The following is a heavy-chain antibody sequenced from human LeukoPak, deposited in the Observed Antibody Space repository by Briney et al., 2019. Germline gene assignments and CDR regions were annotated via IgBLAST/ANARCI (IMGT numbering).Heavy chain of an antibody. CDR2: ISGDGGST. J-gene: IGHJ3*02. D-gene: IGHD2-2*01. CDR1: GFTFDDYA. V-gene: IGHV3-43*02. Sequence: GGSLRLSCAASGFTFDDYAMHWVRQAPGKGLEWVSLISGDGGSTYYADSVKGRFTISRDNSKNSLYLQMNSLRTEDTALYYCAKDMGSRRAEAFDIWGQGTMVTASS. CDR3: AKDMGSRRAEAFDI.